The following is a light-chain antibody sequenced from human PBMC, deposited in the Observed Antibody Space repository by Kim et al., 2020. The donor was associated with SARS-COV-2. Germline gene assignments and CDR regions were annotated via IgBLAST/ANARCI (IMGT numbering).Light chain of an antibody. CDR3: NSRDSSGNHLV. J-gene: IGLJ2*01. CDR2: GKN. Sequence: AWGQTVRITCQGDSLRNFYTSWYQQKPGQAPVLVIYGKNNRPSGIPDRFSGSNSGNTASLTITGAQAEDEADYYCNSRDSSGNHLVFGGGTQLTVL. CDR1: SLRNFY. V-gene: IGLV3-19*01.